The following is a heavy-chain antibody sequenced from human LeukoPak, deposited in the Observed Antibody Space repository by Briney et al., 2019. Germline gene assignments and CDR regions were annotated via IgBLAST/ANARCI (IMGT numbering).Heavy chain of an antibody. Sequence: SETLSLTCAVYGGSFSGYYWTWIRQPPGKGLEWIGEVTHSGSTNYSPSLKSRVTISVDTSKNQFSLKLSSVTAADTAVYYCARGEIVVVPASYDYWGQGTLVTVSS. CDR2: VTHSGST. CDR3: ARGEIVVVPASYDY. J-gene: IGHJ4*02. CDR1: GGSFSGYY. D-gene: IGHD2-2*01. V-gene: IGHV4-34*01.